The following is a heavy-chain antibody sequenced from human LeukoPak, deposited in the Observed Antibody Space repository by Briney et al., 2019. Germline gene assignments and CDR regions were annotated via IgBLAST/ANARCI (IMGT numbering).Heavy chain of an antibody. Sequence: GGSLRLSCVVSGFTFSTSAMSWVRQAPGKGLEWVGRIKSKTDGGTTDYAAPVKGRFTISRDDSKNTLYLQMNSLKTEDTAVYYCTTDSSGWYLVRYFDYWGQGTLVSVSS. V-gene: IGHV3-15*01. D-gene: IGHD6-19*01. CDR1: GFTFSTSA. CDR2: IKSKTDGGTT. J-gene: IGHJ4*02. CDR3: TTDSSGWYLVRYFDY.